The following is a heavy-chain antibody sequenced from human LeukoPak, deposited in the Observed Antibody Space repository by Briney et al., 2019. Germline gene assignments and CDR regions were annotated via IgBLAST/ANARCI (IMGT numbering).Heavy chain of an antibody. Sequence: ASVKVSCKASGYTFDENHIHWVRQAPGQGPEWMGWINPKSGATGSAQQFQGRLTITRATSIGTASMDLSGLRLDDTGIYYCDRAGDESTGHYDSLHFWGQGTMVTVSS. D-gene: IGHD2-8*02. J-gene: IGHJ3*01. CDR3: DRAGDESTGHYDSLHF. CDR2: INPKSGAT. V-gene: IGHV1-2*02. CDR1: GYTFDENH.